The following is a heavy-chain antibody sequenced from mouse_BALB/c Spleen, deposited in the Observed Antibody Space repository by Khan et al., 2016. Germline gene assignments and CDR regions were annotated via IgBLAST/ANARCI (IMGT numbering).Heavy chain of an antibody. CDR1: GDSITSGF. CDR2: ISYSGST. CDR3: ARIYDDFYYAMDY. Sequence: EVQLQESGPSLVKPSQTLSLTCSVTGDSITSGFWNWIRKFPGNKLEYMGYISYSGSTYYNPSLKSRISITRDTYKNQYYLQLNSVTTEDTATYYCARIYDDFYYAMDYWGQGTSVNVSS. V-gene: IGHV3-8*02. D-gene: IGHD2-3*01. J-gene: IGHJ4*01.